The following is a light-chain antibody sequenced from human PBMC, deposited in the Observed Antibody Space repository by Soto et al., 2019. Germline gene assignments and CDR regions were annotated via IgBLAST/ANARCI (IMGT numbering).Light chain of an antibody. V-gene: IGKV3-20*01. CDR3: QQYGSSPRT. CDR2: GAS. CDR1: QSVSSSY. J-gene: IGKJ1*01. Sequence: EIVLTQSPGPLSLSPGERATLSCRASQSVSSSYLAWYQQKPGQAPRPLIYGASSRATSIPDRFSGSGSGTDFTLTISTLEPEDFAVYYCQQYGSSPRTFGQGTKVEIK.